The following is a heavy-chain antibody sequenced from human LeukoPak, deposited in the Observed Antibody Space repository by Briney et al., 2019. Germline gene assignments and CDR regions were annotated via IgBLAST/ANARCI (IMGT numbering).Heavy chain of an antibody. CDR3: ARDSSHRNLPAAIPGWFDP. D-gene: IGHD2-2*01. Sequence: ASVNVSCKASGYTFTSYYMHWVRQAPGQGLEWMGIINPSGGSTSYAQKFQGRVTMTRDTSTSTVYMGLSSLRSEDTAVYYCARDSSHRNLPAAIPGWFDPWGQGTLVTVSS. V-gene: IGHV1-46*01. CDR1: GYTFTSYY. CDR2: INPSGGST. J-gene: IGHJ5*02.